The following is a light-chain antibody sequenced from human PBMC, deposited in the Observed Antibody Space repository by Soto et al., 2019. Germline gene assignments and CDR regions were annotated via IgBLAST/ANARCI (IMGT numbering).Light chain of an antibody. V-gene: IGKV1-6*01. Sequence: AIQLTQSPSSLSASVGDRVTITCRASQAIRSALGWYQQKPGKVPKLLIYAASSLQSEVPSRFSGSGSGTDFTLTISSLQPEDFATYYCLQDYNYPWTFGQGTKVEIK. J-gene: IGKJ1*01. CDR3: LQDYNYPWT. CDR1: QAIRSA. CDR2: AAS.